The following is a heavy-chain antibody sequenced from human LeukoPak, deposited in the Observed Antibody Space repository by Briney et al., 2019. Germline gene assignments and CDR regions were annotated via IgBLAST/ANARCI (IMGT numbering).Heavy chain of an antibody. D-gene: IGHD3-3*01. V-gene: IGHV3-11*01. CDR3: ARDRLEWLAHYYYYGMDV. J-gene: IGHJ6*02. Sequence: GGSLRLSCAASGFTFSDYYMSWIRQAPGKGLEWVSYISSSGSTIYYADSVKGRFTISRDNAKNPLYLQMNSLRAEDTAVYYCARDRLEWLAHYYYYGMDVWGQGTTVTVSS. CDR1: GFTFSDYY. CDR2: ISSSGSTI.